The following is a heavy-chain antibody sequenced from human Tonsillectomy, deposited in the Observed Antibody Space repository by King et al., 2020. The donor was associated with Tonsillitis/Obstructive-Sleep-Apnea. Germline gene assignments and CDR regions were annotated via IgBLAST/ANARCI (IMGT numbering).Heavy chain of an antibody. J-gene: IGHJ4*02. CDR2: IKSKTDGGTT. V-gene: IGHV3-15*01. D-gene: IGHD3-3*01. Sequence: VQLVESGGGLVKPGGSLRLSCAAFGFTFSNAWMSWVRQAPGKGLEWVGRIKSKTDGGTTDYAAPVKGRFTISRDDSKNTLYLQMNSLKTEDTAVYYCTTAPGITIFGVVIDYWGQGTLVTVSS. CDR3: TTAPGITIFGVVIDY. CDR1: GFTFSNAW.